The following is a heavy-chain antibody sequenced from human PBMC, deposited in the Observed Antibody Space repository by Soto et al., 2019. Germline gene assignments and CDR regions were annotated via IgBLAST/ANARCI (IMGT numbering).Heavy chain of an antibody. D-gene: IGHD2-8*02. CDR3: ARDVGVGYMVYYGMDV. V-gene: IGHV3-48*02. CDR2: ISSSSSTI. Sequence: GGSLRLSCAASGFTFSSYSMDWVRQAPGKGLEWVSYISSSSSTIYYADSVKGRFTISRDNAKNSLYLQMNSLRDEDTAVYYCARDVGVGYMVYYGMDVWGQGTTVTVSS. CDR1: GFTFSSYS. J-gene: IGHJ6*02.